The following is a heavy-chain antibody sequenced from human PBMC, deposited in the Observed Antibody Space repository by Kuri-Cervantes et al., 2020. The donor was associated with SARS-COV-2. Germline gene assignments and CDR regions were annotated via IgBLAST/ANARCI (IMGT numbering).Heavy chain of an antibody. Sequence: ASVKVSCKASGYTFTSYSISWVRQAPGQGLEWMGWISAYNGNTNYAQKLQGRVTMTTDTSTSTAYMELRSLRSDDTAVYYCARTYCSSTSCIPTSDYWGQGTLVTVSS. CDR2: ISAYNGNT. CDR1: GYTFTSYS. V-gene: IGHV1-18*01. D-gene: IGHD2-2*01. CDR3: ARTYCSSTSCIPTSDY. J-gene: IGHJ4*02.